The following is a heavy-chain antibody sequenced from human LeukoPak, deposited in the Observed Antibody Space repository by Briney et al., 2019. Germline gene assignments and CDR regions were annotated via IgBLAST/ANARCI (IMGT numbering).Heavy chain of an antibody. CDR3: ARVGRYYDSSGYYYYYYYYMDV. CDR1: GGSISSHY. D-gene: IGHD3-22*01. V-gene: IGHV4-4*09. CDR2: FHIGGAT. J-gene: IGHJ6*03. Sequence: SETLSLTCAVSGGSISSHYWSWIRQPPGQGLEWIRYFHIGGATDYNPSLKSRVTISVDTSKNQFSLKLSSVTAADTAVYYCARVGRYYDSSGYYYYYYYYMDVWGKGTTVTVSS.